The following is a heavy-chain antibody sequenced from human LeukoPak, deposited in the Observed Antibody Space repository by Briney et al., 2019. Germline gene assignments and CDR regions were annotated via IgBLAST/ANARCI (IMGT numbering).Heavy chain of an antibody. D-gene: IGHD1-26*01. V-gene: IGHV3-23*01. CDR3: AKVMSPTWRGGTYTLDV. CDR2: IGYGGTP. J-gene: IGHJ6*02. Sequence: GGSLRLSCAASGITFSTYGMTWVRQAPGKGLEWVSTIGYGGTPYYADSVRGRLTISRDNSKNTLHLQMNSLRAEDTAVYYCAKVMSPTWRGGTYTLDVWGQGTTVTVSS. CDR1: GITFSTYG.